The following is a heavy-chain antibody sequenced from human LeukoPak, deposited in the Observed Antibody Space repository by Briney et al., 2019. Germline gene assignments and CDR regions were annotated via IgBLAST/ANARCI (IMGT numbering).Heavy chain of an antibody. J-gene: IGHJ4*02. D-gene: IGHD4-17*01. CDR2: IYYSGST. CDR3: ARNTGYGDYPYLDY. V-gene: IGHV4-59*01. Sequence: SETLSLTCTVSGGSISSYYWSWIRQPPGKGLEWMGYIYYSGSTNYNPSLKSRVTISVDTSKNQFSLKLSSVTAADTAVYYCARNTGYGDYPYLDYWGQGTLVTVSS. CDR1: GGSISSYY.